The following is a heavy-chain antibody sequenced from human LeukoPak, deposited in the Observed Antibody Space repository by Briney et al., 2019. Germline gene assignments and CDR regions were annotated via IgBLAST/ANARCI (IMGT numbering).Heavy chain of an antibody. V-gene: IGHV4-59*12. CDR1: GGSISSYY. D-gene: IGHD4-17*01. J-gene: IGHJ6*03. Sequence: SETLSLTCTVSGGSISSYYWSWIRQPPGKGLEWIGEIYHSGSTNYNPSLKSRVTISVDTSRNQLFLKLNSVTAADTAVYYCARANDYGDPLPRYMDVWGKGTTVTVS. CDR3: ARANDYGDPLPRYMDV. CDR2: IYHSGST.